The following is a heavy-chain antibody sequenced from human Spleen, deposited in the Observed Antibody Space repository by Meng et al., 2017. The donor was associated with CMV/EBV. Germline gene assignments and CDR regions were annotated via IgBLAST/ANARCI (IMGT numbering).Heavy chain of an antibody. CDR3: ACPTVTTPYYYGMDV. J-gene: IGHJ6*02. V-gene: IGHV3-66*02. D-gene: IGHD4-11*01. Sequence: LSLTCAASGFTVSSNYMSWVRQAPGKGLEWVSVIYSGGSTYYVDSVKGRFTISRDNSKNTLYLQMNSLRAEDTAVYYCACPTVTTPYYYGMDVWGQGTTVTVSS. CDR1: GFTVSSNY. CDR2: IYSGGST.